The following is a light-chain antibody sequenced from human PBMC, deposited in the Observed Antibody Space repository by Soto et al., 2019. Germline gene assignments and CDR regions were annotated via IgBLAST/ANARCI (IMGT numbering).Light chain of an antibody. V-gene: IGKV3-20*01. CDR2: ATS. CDR1: QSISSY. CDR3: QQYGSSPRT. Sequence: EIVLTQSPATLSLSPGERATLSCRATQSISSYLAWYQQRPGQAPRLLIYATSTRATGIPDRFSGSGSGTDFTLTISRLEPEDFAVYYCQQYGSSPRTFGQGTKVDNK. J-gene: IGKJ1*01.